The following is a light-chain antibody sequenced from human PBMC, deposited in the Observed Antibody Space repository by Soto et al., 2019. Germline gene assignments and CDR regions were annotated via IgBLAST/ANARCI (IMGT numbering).Light chain of an antibody. Sequence: EIVMTQSPATLSVSPGERATLSCRASQSVSSNLAWYQQKPGQAPRLLIYGASTMATGIPARFSGSGSGTEFTITISSLQSEDFAVYYCQQYNNWPTFGPGTKVDIK. CDR3: QQYNNWPT. CDR1: QSVSSN. CDR2: GAS. J-gene: IGKJ3*01. V-gene: IGKV3-15*01.